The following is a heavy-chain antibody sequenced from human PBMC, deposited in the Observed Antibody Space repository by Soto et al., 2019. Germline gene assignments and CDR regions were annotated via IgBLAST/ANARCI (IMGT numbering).Heavy chain of an antibody. Sequence: ASVKVSFKASGYIFTNYYIHWVRQAPGQGLEWMAIINPLPTSGSTNYAQEFQGRLTVTRDTSTSTVYMELSSLRSDDTAIYYCARDLAAAAYWGQGTLVTLSS. J-gene: IGHJ4*02. CDR1: GYIFTNYY. V-gene: IGHV1-46*01. CDR2: INPLPTSGST. CDR3: ARDLAAAAY. D-gene: IGHD6-13*01.